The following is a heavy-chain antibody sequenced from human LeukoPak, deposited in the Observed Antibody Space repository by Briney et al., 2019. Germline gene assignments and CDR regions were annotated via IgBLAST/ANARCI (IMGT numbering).Heavy chain of an antibody. CDR2: IKEDGTLA. Sequence: GGSLRLSCAASGFTFNHFWMSWIRQAPGQGLEWVANIKEDGTLAYYADSVRGRFSISRDNTRNSLFLQMNGLRAEDTAVYFCVRDGYNQNRFDFWGQGTLITVSS. D-gene: IGHD1-14*01. CDR1: GFTFNHFW. CDR3: VRDGYNQNRFDF. J-gene: IGHJ4*02. V-gene: IGHV3-7*03.